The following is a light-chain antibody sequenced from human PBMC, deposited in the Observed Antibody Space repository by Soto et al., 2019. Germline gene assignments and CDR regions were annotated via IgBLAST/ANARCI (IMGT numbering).Light chain of an antibody. V-gene: IGLV1-44*01. CDR2: SNN. CDR1: SSNIGSNT. Sequence: QPVLTQSPSASGTPGQRVTISCSGSSSNIGSNTVNWYQQLPGTAPKLLIYSNNQRPSGVPDRFSGSKSGTSASLAISGLQSEDEADYYCAACDDSLNGVVFGGGTKLTVL. CDR3: AACDDSLNGVV. J-gene: IGLJ2*01.